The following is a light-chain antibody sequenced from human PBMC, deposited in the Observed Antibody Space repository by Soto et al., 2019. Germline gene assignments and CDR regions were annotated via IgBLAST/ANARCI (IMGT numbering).Light chain of an antibody. CDR2: KAS. CDR1: QSISYW. CDR3: QQYSSYPGT. Sequence: DIQMTQSPSTLSASVGDRVTITCRASQSISYWLAWYQQKPGKAPKLLIYKASSLGGGVPSRFSGSGSGTEFTLTISTLQPDDFATYYCQQYSSYPGTFGGGTQVEIK. J-gene: IGKJ4*01. V-gene: IGKV1-5*03.